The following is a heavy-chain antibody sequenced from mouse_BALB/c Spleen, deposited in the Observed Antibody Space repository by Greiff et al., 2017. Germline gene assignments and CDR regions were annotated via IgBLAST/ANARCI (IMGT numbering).Heavy chain of an antibody. J-gene: IGHJ3*01. D-gene: IGHD2-10*01. CDR3: TRSYYGN. CDR1: GYTFTDYE. CDR2: IDPETGGT. V-gene: IGHV1-15*01. Sequence: QVQLQQSGAELVRPGASVTLSCKASGYTFTDYEMHWVKQTPVHGLEWIGAIDPETGGTAYNQKFKGKATLTADKSSSTAYMELSSLTSEDSAVYYCTRSYYGNWGQGTLVTVSA.